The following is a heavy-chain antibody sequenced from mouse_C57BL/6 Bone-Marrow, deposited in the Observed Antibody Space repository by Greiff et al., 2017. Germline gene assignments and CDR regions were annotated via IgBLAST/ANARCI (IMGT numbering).Heavy chain of an antibody. CDR2: IYPGDGDT. Sequence: VQLQQSGPELVKPGASVKISCKASGYAFSSSWMNWVKQRPGKGLEWIGRIYPGDGDTNYNGKFKGKATLTADKSSSTAYMQLSSLTSEDSAVYFCARCTTVVNAYWGQGTLVTVSA. CDR3: ARCTTVVNAY. D-gene: IGHD1-1*01. V-gene: IGHV1-82*01. CDR1: GYAFSSSW. J-gene: IGHJ3*01.